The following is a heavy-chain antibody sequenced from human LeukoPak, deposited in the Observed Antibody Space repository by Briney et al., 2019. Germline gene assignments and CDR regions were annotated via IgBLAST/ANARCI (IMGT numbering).Heavy chain of an antibody. CDR1: GGSFSGYY. D-gene: IGHD1-26*01. Sequence: SETLSLSCAVYGGSFSGYYWSWIRQPPGKGLEWIGEVNHSGNTNYNPSLKSRVTISVDTSKNQFSLKLTSVTAADTAVYYCARDLGSYGFDYWGQGTLVTVSS. J-gene: IGHJ4*02. V-gene: IGHV4-34*01. CDR2: VNHSGNT. CDR3: ARDLGSYGFDY.